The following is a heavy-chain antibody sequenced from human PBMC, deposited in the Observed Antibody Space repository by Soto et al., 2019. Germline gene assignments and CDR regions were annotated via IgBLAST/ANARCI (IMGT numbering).Heavy chain of an antibody. Sequence: GGSLRLSGAASGFTFSSYAIHWVRQAPCKGLEWVGFIRSKASGGTTEYAASVKGRFTISRDDSKSIAYLQMNSLKTEDTAVYYCTRGHWNYVVHTFDIWGQGTMVTV. CDR3: TRGHWNYVVHTFDI. V-gene: IGHV3-49*04. J-gene: IGHJ3*02. CDR1: GFTFSSYA. CDR2: IRSKASGGTT. D-gene: IGHD1-7*01.